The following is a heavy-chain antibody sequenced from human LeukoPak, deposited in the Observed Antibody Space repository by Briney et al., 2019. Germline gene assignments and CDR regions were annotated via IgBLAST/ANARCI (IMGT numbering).Heavy chain of an antibody. CDR1: GFTFSSYG. J-gene: IGHJ4*02. CDR2: IWYDGSNK. Sequence: GGSLRLSCAASGFTFSSYGMHWVRQAPGKGLEWVAVIWYDGSNKYYADSVKGRFTISRDNAKNSLYLQMNSQRDEDTAIYFCARDYGYSSSFDYWGQGTLVTVSS. D-gene: IGHD6-13*01. V-gene: IGHV3-33*01. CDR3: ARDYGYSSSFDY.